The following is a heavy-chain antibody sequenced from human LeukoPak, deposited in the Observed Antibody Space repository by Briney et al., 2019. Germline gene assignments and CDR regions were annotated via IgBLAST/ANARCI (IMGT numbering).Heavy chain of an antibody. V-gene: IGHV3-21*01. J-gene: IGHJ4*02. CDR2: ISSSSSYI. CDR1: GFTFRSYN. CDR3: ARGASRADY. Sequence: PGGSLRLSYAASGFTFRSYNMNWVRQAPGKRPEWVSSISSSSSYIYYADSVKGRFTISRDNAKNSLYLQMNSLRAEDTALYYCARGASRADYWGQGTLVTVSS.